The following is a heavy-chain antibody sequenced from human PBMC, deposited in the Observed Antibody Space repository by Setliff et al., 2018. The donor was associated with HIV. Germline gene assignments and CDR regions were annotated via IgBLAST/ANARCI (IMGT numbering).Heavy chain of an antibody. D-gene: IGHD1-26*01. Sequence: PGESLKISCATSGFTFSNFWMTWVRQAPGKGLEWVANIKEDGSETFYVDSVKGRFTMSRDNAKNLVYLEMNSLKVEDTAVYYCARDATRGGDFDFWGQGTQVTVSS. V-gene: IGHV3-7*01. CDR1: GFTFSNFW. CDR3: ARDATRGGDFDF. CDR2: IKEDGSET. J-gene: IGHJ4*02.